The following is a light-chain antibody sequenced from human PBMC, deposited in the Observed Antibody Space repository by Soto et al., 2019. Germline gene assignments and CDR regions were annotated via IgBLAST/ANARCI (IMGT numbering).Light chain of an antibody. CDR2: QDT. V-gene: IGLV3-1*01. CDR3: QAWDSTTPHVI. CDR1: ELGDKY. Sequence: SYELTQPPSVSVSPGQTASITCSGDELGDKYVCWYQQKPGQSPVVVIYQDTKRPSGIPERFSGSNSGNTATLTISGTQAMDEADYYCQAWDSTTPHVIFGGGTKLTVL. J-gene: IGLJ2*01.